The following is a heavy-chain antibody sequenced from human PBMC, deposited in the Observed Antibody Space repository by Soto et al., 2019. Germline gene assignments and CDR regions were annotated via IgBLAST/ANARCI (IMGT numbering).Heavy chain of an antibody. V-gene: IGHV4-59*01. CDR2: IYYSGST. CDR1: GGSISRYY. CDR3: AKASRGHGYNPYCYSDLDV. Sequence: SETLSLTCTVSGGSISRYYWTWIRQPPGTGLDRLGYIYYSGSTNYNPSLKTRVTISLDTSKNQFYLKLTSVTAAHSAVYYCAKASRGHGYNPYCYSDLDVCRQRNTVTACS. J-gene: IGHJ6*02. D-gene: IGHD5-12*01.